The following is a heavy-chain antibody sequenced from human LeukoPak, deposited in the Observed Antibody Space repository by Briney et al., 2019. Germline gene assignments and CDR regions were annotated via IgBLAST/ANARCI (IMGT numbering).Heavy chain of an antibody. D-gene: IGHD4-11*01. CDR1: GFRFTSFG. CDR2: ISNYFGVT. Sequence: ASVNVSCKASGFRFTSFGVSWVRQVPGQGLEWMGWISNYFGVTHYAEKFEDRVTMTIDTSTATAYMELRSLRYDDTAIYYCARDSDYSGNGNGDWFDPWGQGTVVTVSS. CDR3: ARDSDYSGNGNGDWFDP. J-gene: IGHJ5*02. V-gene: IGHV1-18*04.